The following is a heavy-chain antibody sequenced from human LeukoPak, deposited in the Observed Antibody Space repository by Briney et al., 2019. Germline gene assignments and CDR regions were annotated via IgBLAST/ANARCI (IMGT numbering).Heavy chain of an antibody. CDR3: GYSTYYYDSSGLPPGY. V-gene: IGHV1-69*04. D-gene: IGHD3-22*01. Sequence: GASVTVSCKASGGTFSSYAISWVRQAPGQGLEWMGRIIPILGIANYAQKFQGRVTITADKSTSTAYMELSSLRSEDTAVYYCGYSTYYYDSSGLPPGYWGQGTLVTVSS. CDR1: GGTFSSYA. J-gene: IGHJ4*02. CDR2: IIPILGIA.